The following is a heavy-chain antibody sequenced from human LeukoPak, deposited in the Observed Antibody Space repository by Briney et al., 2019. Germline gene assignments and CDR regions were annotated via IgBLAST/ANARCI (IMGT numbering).Heavy chain of an antibody. J-gene: IGHJ4*02. CDR1: GFTFSSYA. CDR2: ISGSGGST. V-gene: IGHV3-23*01. Sequence: PGGSLRLSCAASGFTFSSYAMSWVRQAPGKGLEWVSAISGSGGSTYYADPVKGRFTISRDNSKNTLHLQMNSLRAEDTAVYYCAKDPLEQQLVDYWGQGALVTVAS. D-gene: IGHD6-13*01. CDR3: AKDPLEQQLVDY.